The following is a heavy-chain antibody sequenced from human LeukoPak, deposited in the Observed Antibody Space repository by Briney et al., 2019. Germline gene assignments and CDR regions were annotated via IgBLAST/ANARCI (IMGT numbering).Heavy chain of an antibody. CDR1: GLTVSSNY. J-gene: IGHJ4*02. Sequence: PGGSLRLSCAASGLTVSSNYMSWVRQAPGKGLEWVSVIYSGGITYYTDSVKGRFTISRDNSKNTLYLQMNSLRAEDTAVYYCARGYADTYSSSWYGRFDSWGQGNLVTVSS. CDR3: ARGYADTYSSSWYGRFDS. D-gene: IGHD6-13*01. V-gene: IGHV3-53*01. CDR2: IYSGGIT.